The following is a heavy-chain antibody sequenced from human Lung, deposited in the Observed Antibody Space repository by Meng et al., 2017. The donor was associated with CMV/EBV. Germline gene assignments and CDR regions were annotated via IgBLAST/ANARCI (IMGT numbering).Heavy chain of an antibody. CDR3: ARGRGRGRGIISTGMDV. Sequence: SLRISXAASGFTFRDHYMSWIRQAPGKGLEWISYISVSSTVMYYADSVKGRFTISRDDAMSSLYLQMDSLRAEDSALYYCARGRGRGRGIISTGMDVWGTWHTV. CDR2: ISVSSTVM. J-gene: IGHJ6*03. V-gene: IGHV3-11*01. CDR1: GFTFRDHY. D-gene: IGHD3-10*01.